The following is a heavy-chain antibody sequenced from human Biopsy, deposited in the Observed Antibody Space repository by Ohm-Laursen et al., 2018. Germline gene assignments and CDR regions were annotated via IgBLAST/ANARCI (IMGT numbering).Heavy chain of an antibody. J-gene: IGHJ1*01. CDR1: GATFSRYG. V-gene: IGHV1-69*13. CDR2: NIPILGKG. CDR3: ATKSTGYFQH. Sequence: SVKVSCKPPGATFSRYGINWVEQALGQGFEWLGGNIPILGKGNYAQKFQGRLKVAADASTSTATMEPGSLRSDDTAVYYCATKSTGYFQHWGQGTLVTVSS.